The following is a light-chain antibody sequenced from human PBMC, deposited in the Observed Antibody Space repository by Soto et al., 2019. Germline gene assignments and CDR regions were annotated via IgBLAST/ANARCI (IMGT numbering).Light chain of an antibody. CDR2: AAS. Sequence: DIQMTQSPSSLSASVGDRVTITCRASQSISSYLNWYQQKPGTAPKLLIYAASSLQSGVPSMFSGSGSWTDFTLTISSLQPEDFATYYCQQSYSTPCTFGQGTKLEIK. CDR3: QQSYSTPCT. J-gene: IGKJ2*01. CDR1: QSISSY. V-gene: IGKV1-39*01.